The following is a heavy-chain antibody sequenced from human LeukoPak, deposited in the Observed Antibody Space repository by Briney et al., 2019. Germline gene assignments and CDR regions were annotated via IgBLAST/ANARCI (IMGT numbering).Heavy chain of an antibody. Sequence: AASVKVSCKASGYTFTSYGISWVRQAPGQGLEWMGWISAYNGNTNYAQKLQGRVTMTTDTSTSTAYMELRSLRSDDTAVYYCARGVPIAAAGTSFDYWGQGTLVTVSS. CDR3: ARGVPIAAAGTSFDY. J-gene: IGHJ4*02. CDR2: ISAYNGNT. CDR1: GYTFTSYG. D-gene: IGHD6-13*01. V-gene: IGHV1-18*01.